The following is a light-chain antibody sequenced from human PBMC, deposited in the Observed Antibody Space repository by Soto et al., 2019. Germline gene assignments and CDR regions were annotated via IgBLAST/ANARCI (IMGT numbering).Light chain of an antibody. J-gene: IGKJ1*01. CDR1: QKLVHSDGHPF. Sequence: VRTKTPLSSPVTLRQPTSISSRYSQKLVHSDGHPFLSWLQQRPGQPPRLLIHKISNRSSGVPDRFSGSGAGTEFTLKISRVEAEDFEVYYCLQATRFPWTFGQGTKVEVK. CDR3: LQATRFPWT. CDR2: KIS. V-gene: IGKV2-24*01.